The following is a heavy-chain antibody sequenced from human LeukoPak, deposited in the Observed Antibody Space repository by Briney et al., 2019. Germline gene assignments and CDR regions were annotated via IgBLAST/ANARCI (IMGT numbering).Heavy chain of an antibody. J-gene: IGHJ2*01. V-gene: IGHV4-38-2*01. CDR2: IYHSGST. Sequence: SEALSLTCAVSGYSISSAYYWGWIRQPPGKGLEWIGYIYHSGSTYYNPSLKSRVTISVDRSKNQFSLKLSSVTAADTAVYYCARGVATIRWYFDLWGRGTLVTVSS. D-gene: IGHD5-24*01. CDR1: GYSISSAYY. CDR3: ARGVATIRWYFDL.